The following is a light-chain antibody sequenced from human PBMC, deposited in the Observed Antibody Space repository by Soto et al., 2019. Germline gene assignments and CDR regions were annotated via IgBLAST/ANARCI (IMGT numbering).Light chain of an antibody. CDR1: SSNIGAGYD. Sequence: SVLTQPPSVSGAPGQRVTISCTGSSSNIGAGYDVYWYQQLPGTAPKLLIYRNNNRPSGVPDRFSGSKSGTSASLAITGLQAEDEADYYCQSYDSSLSGWGIFGGGTKVTVL. V-gene: IGLV1-40*01. J-gene: IGLJ2*01. CDR2: RNN. CDR3: QSYDSSLSGWGI.